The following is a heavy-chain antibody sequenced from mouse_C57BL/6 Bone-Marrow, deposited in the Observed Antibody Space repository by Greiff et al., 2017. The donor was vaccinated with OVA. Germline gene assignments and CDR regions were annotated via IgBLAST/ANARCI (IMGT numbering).Heavy chain of an antibody. CDR2: ISYSGST. D-gene: IGHD2-3*01. CDR1: GYSITSDY. CDR3: ARALYDGYYEDYAMDY. Sequence: EVKLLESGPGLAKPSQTLSLTCSVTGYSITSDYWNWIRKFPGNKLEYMGYISYSGSTYYNPSLKSRISITRDTSKNQYYLQLNSVTTEDTATYYCARALYDGYYEDYAMDYWGQGTSVTVSS. J-gene: IGHJ4*01. V-gene: IGHV3-8*01.